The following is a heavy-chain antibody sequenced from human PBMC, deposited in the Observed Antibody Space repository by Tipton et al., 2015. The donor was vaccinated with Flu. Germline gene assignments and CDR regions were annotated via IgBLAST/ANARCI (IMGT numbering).Heavy chain of an antibody. V-gene: IGHV4-38-2*01. D-gene: IGHD3-10*02. CDR1: GYSISSGYY. CDR3: ARHTGDSVRGVIDY. CDR2: FGTMSHSGRT. Sequence: TLSLTCAVSGYSISSGYYWGWIRQLPGRGLEWIGTFGTMSHSGRTYYNPSLKNRVTISVDTSKNQFSLRLSSVTAADTAVYYCARHTGDSVRGVIDYWGQGTLVTVSS. J-gene: IGHJ4*02.